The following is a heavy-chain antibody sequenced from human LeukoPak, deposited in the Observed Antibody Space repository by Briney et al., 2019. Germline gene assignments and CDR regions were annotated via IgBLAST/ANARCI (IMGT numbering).Heavy chain of an antibody. CDR2: IIPIFGTA. J-gene: IGHJ6*03. CDR1: GGTFSSYA. V-gene: IGHV1-69*06. D-gene: IGHD6-13*01. CDR3: ATGRGSSWYEGIYYYYMDV. Sequence: ASVKVSCKASGGTFSSYAISWVRQAPGQGLEWMGGIIPIFGTANYAQKFQGRVTITADKSTSTAYMELSSLRSEDTAVYYCATGRGSSWYEGIYYYYMDVWGKGTTVTVSS.